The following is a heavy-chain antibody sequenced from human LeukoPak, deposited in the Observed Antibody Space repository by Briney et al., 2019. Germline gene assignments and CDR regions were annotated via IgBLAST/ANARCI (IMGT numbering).Heavy chain of an antibody. J-gene: IGHJ5*02. D-gene: IGHD3-3*01. V-gene: IGHV3-23*01. CDR1: GFTFSSYG. CDR2: ISNDGGGT. CDR3: AKGGSGYFLDL. Sequence: GGSLRLSCAASGFTFSSYGMHWVRQAPGKGLEWVSAISNDGGGTTYADFVKGRFTISRDNSKNTLFLQMNSLRAEDTALYYCAKGGSGYFLDLWGQGTLVTVSS.